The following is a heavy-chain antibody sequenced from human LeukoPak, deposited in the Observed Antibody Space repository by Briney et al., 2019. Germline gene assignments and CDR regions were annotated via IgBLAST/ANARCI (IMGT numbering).Heavy chain of an antibody. J-gene: IGHJ6*03. V-gene: IGHV3-20*04. CDR3: ARDRDDFWSGYSLYYMDV. Sequence: GGSLRLSCAASGFTFDDYGMSWVRQAPGKGLEWVSGMNWNGGSTGYADSVKGRFTISRDNAKNFLYLQMNSLRAEDTALYYCARDRDDFWSGYSLYYMDVWGKGTTVTVSS. D-gene: IGHD3-3*01. CDR2: MNWNGGST. CDR1: GFTFDDYG.